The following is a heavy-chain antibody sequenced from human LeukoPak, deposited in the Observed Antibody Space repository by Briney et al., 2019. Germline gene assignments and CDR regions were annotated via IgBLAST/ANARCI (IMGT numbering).Heavy chain of an antibody. J-gene: IGHJ4*02. CDR3: ARQQWRPPSRYYFDY. D-gene: IGHD6-19*01. CDR2: ISSSSSYI. CDR1: GFTFSSYS. V-gene: IGHV3-21*01. Sequence: GGSLRLSCAASGFTFSSYSMNWVRQAPGKGLEWVSFISSSSSYIYYADSIKGQFTIARDNAKNSLYLQMNSLRAEDTAVYYCARQQWRPPSRYYFDYWGQGTLVTVSS.